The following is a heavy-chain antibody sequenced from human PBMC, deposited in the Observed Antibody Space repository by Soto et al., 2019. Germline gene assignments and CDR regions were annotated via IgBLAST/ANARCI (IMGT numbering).Heavy chain of an antibody. CDR3: ARDLPPYYYGMDV. V-gene: IGHV1-69*13. Sequence: SVKVSCKASGGTFSSYAISWVRQAPGQGLEWMGGIIPIFGTANYAQKFQGRVTITADESTSTAYMELSSLRSEDTAVYYCARDLPPYYYGMDVWGQGTTVTVSS. CDR1: GGTFSSYA. J-gene: IGHJ6*02. CDR2: IIPIFGTA.